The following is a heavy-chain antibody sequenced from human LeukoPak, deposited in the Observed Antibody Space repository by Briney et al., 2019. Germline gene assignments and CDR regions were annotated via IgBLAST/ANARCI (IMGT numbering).Heavy chain of an antibody. CDR2: IWYDGSNK. CDR1: GFTFSSKG. CDR3: AKDAAQGDYYMDV. D-gene: IGHD6-13*01. Sequence: GRSLRLSCAASGFTFSSKGMHWVRQAPGKGLEWVAVIWYDGSNKYYADSVKGRFTISRDNSKNTLYLQMNSLRAEDTAVYYCAKDAAQGDYYMDVWGKGTTVTVSS. J-gene: IGHJ6*03. V-gene: IGHV3-33*06.